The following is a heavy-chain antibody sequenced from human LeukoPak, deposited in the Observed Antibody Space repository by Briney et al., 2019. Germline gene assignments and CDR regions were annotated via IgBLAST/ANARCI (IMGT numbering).Heavy chain of an antibody. CDR1: GGSISSGSYY. D-gene: IGHD3-22*01. CDR2: IYTSGST. J-gene: IGHJ3*02. V-gene: IGHV4-61*02. CDR3: ARDLDLSYYYYSSGPSAAFDI. Sequence: PSETLSLTCTVSGGSISSGSYYWSWLRPPAGKGLEWIGRIYTSGSTNYNPSLQSRVTISVDTSKNQFSLKLSSVTAADTAVYYCARDLDLSYYYYSSGPSAAFDIWGQGTMVTVSS.